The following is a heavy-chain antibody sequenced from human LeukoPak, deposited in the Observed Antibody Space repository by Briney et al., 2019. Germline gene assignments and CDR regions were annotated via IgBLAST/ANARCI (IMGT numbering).Heavy chain of an antibody. CDR1: DGSISNYY. CDR3: ARSRSGYSYDHAAFDI. D-gene: IGHD5-18*01. Sequence: SETLSLTCTVSDGSISNYYWSWIRQPPGTGLEWIAYIDYRGSTTYNPSLKSRVTISVDTSRNQFSLKLSSVTAADTAAYYCARSRSGYSYDHAAFDIWGQGTMVTVSS. V-gene: IGHV4-59*01. CDR2: IDYRGST. J-gene: IGHJ3*02.